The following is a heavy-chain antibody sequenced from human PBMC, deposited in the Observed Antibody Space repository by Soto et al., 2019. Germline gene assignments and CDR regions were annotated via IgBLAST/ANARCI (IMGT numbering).Heavy chain of an antibody. D-gene: IGHD4-17*01. CDR3: ARVTHTLTTVFDY. CDR2: IYYSGST. J-gene: IGHJ4*02. Sequence: QVQLQESGPGLVKPSETLSLTCTVSGGSISSYYWSWIRQPPGKGLEWIGYIYYSGSTNYNPSLKSRVTISVDTSKNQFSLKLSSVTAADTAVYYCARVTHTLTTVFDYWGQGTLVTVSS. V-gene: IGHV4-59*01. CDR1: GGSISSYY.